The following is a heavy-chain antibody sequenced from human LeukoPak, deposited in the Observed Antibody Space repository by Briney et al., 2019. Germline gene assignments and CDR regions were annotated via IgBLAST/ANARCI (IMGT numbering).Heavy chain of an antibody. CDR2: INPNGGGT. J-gene: IGHJ4*02. V-gene: IGHV1-2*02. Sequence: GASVKLSCKASGYTFTGYYMHWVRQAPGQGLEWVGWINPNGGGTSYSQNLQGRVTITRDKSISPAYMDVSKLRSEDPARYYCARHPVEIATTEFDYWGQGTLVTVSS. CDR3: ARHPVEIATTEFDY. CDR1: GYTFTGYY. D-gene: IGHD2-21*01.